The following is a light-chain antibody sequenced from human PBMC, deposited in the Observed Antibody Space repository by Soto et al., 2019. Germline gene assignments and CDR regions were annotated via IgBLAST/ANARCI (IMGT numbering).Light chain of an antibody. Sequence: DIVMTQSPLSLPVTPGEPASISCRSSQSLLHSNGYNYLDWYLQKPGQSPQLLIYLGSSRASGVPDRFSVSGSGTDFTLKISRVEAEDVGIYYCMQGLQPPRTFGQGTRVDI. CDR1: QSLLHSNGYNY. CDR3: MQGLQPPRT. CDR2: LGS. V-gene: IGKV2-28*01. J-gene: IGKJ1*01.